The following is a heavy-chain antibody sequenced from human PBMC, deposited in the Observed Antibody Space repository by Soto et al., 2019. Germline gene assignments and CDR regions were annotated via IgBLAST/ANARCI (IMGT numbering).Heavy chain of an antibody. CDR3: AITSEDRSVRALDY. D-gene: IGHD3-16*01. V-gene: IGHV1-2*02. CDR1: GYTFTDRY. CDR2: INPKSGGI. J-gene: IGHJ4*02. Sequence: QVQLVQSGAEVNKPGASVKVSCKASGYTFTDRYLHWVRQVPGQGLEWMGWINPKSGGISNAQKFQGRVTMTRDTSNSTAYMELKRLRSDDTAVYYCAITSEDRSVRALDYWGQGTRVTVSS.